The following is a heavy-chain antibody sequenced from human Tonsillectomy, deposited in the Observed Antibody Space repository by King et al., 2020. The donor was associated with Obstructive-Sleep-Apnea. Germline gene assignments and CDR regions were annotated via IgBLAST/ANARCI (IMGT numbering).Heavy chain of an antibody. Sequence: VQLVESGGGLVQPGRSLRLSCAASGFTFDDYAMHWVRQAPGKGLEWVSGISWNSGSIGYADSVKGRFTISRDNAKNSLYLQMNSLRAEDTALYYCAKDINGLEWEPFSQGFDYWGQGTLVTVSS. J-gene: IGHJ4*02. CDR3: AKDINGLEWEPFSQGFDY. D-gene: IGHD1-26*01. CDR2: ISWNSGSI. V-gene: IGHV3-9*01. CDR1: GFTFDDYA.